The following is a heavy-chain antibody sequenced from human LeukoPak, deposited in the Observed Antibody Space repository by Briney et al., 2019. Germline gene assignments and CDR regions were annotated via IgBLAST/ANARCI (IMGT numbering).Heavy chain of an antibody. CDR2: ISAYNGNT. Sequence: ASVKVSCKASGYTFSSYGINWVRQAPGQGLEWMGWISAYNGNTNYAQKLQGRVTMTTDTSTSTAYMELRSLRSDDTAVYYCARGIEYYYDRSGYANPVFDYWGQGTLVTVSS. J-gene: IGHJ4*02. V-gene: IGHV1-18*01. CDR3: ARGIEYYYDRSGYANPVFDY. CDR1: GYTFSSYG. D-gene: IGHD3-22*01.